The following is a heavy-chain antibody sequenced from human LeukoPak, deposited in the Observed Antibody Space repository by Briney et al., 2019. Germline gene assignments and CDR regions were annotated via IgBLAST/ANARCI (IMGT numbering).Heavy chain of an antibody. J-gene: IGHJ4*02. CDR2: INHSGST. Sequence: SETLSLTCAVYGGSFSGYYWSWIRQPPGKGLEWIGEINHSGSTNYNPSLKSRVTISVDTSKNQFSLKLSSVTAADTAVYYCARGDRWWYPFDYWGQGTLVTVSS. D-gene: IGHD2-15*01. V-gene: IGHV4-34*01. CDR3: ARGDRWWYPFDY. CDR1: GGSFSGYY.